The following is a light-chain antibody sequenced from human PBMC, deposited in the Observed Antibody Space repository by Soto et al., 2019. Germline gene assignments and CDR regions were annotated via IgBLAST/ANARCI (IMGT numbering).Light chain of an antibody. Sequence: QSVLTQPPSVSGAPGQRVTISCTGSSANIGAGYDVHWYQQLPGTAPKLLMYGSNQRPSGVPDRFSGSKSGTSASLAISGLQSEDEADYHCAAWDDSLNGPVFGGGTKLTVL. CDR2: GSN. CDR1: SANIGAGYD. J-gene: IGLJ2*01. CDR3: AAWDDSLNGPV. V-gene: IGLV1-40*01.